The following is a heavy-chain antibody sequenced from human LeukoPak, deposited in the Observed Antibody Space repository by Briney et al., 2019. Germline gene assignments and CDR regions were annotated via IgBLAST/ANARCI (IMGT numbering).Heavy chain of an antibody. CDR2: ISYDGSNK. V-gene: IGHV3-30-3*01. D-gene: IGHD3-22*01. J-gene: IGHJ4*02. CDR3: ARESYYYDSSGYYHDY. Sequence: PGGSLRLSCAASGFTFSSYAMHWVRQAPGKGLEWVAVISYDGSNKYYADSVKGRFTISRDNSKNTLYLQMNSLRAEDTAVYYCARESYYYDSSGYYHDYWGQGTLVTVSS. CDR1: GFTFSSYA.